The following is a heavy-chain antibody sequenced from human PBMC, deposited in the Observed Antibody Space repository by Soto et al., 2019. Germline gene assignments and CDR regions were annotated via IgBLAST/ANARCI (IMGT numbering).Heavy chain of an antibody. Sequence: PSGTLSLTCTVSGGSISTRDSISTRSFYWGWMRQPPGKGLQWIASISYSDGSFYNSSLKSRLTISVDTSKNQFSLSLRSVTAADTAVYYCARNSTWYQAGYFDYWGQGTLVIVSS. V-gene: IGHV4-39*07. CDR3: ARNSTWYQAGYFDY. CDR2: ISYSDGS. CDR1: GGSISTRDSISTRSFY. D-gene: IGHD2-2*01. J-gene: IGHJ4*02.